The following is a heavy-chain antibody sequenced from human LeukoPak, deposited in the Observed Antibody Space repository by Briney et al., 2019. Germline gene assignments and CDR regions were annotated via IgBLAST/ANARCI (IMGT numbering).Heavy chain of an antibody. Sequence: GGSLRLSCAASGFTFSSYSMNWVRQAPGKGLEWVSSISSTITYIYYADSVKGRFTISRDNAKNSLYLQMNSLRAEGTAIYYCARPYSSSPDAFDIWGQGTMVTVSS. D-gene: IGHD6-6*01. CDR1: GFTFSSYS. V-gene: IGHV3-21*01. CDR3: ARPYSSSPDAFDI. CDR2: ISSTITYI. J-gene: IGHJ3*02.